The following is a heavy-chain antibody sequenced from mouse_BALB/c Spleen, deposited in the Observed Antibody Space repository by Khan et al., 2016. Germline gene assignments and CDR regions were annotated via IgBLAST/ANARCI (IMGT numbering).Heavy chain of an antibody. CDR1: GDSITSGF. J-gene: IGHJ4*01. D-gene: IGHD2-3*01. CDR2: ISYSGST. V-gene: IGHV3-8*02. Sequence: EVQLQESGPSLVKPSQTLSLTCSVTGDSITSGFWNWIRKFPGNKLEYMGYISYSGSTYYNPSLKSRISITRDTSKNQYYLQLNSVTTEDTALYYCARIYDDFYYAMDYWGQGTSVNVSS. CDR3: ARIYDDFYYAMDY.